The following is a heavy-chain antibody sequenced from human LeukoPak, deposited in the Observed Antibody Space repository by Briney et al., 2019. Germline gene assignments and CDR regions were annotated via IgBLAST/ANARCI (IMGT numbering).Heavy chain of an antibody. D-gene: IGHD1-14*01. CDR2: IYSGGST. J-gene: IGHJ4*02. Sequence: PGGSLRLSCAGSGFTFSNYWMNWVRQAPGKGLEWVSVIYSGGSTYYADSVKGRFTISRDNSKNTLYLQMNSLRAEDTAVYYCARDRYGDYWGQGTLVTVSS. CDR1: GFTFSNYW. CDR3: ARDRYGDY. V-gene: IGHV3-53*01.